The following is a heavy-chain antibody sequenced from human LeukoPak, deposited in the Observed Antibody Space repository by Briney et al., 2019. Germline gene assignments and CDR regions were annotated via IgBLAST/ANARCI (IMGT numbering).Heavy chain of an antibody. J-gene: IGHJ3*02. D-gene: IGHD4-17*01. CDR1: GGSISSGAYY. Sequence: SETLSLTCSVSGGSISSGAYYWSWIRQHPGKGLEWIGNIYYGGNSYYNPSLKSRVTISVDMSKNQFSLKLSSVTAADTAVYYCARVFWDYGDYPGTFDIWGQGTMVTVSS. CDR3: ARVFWDYGDYPGTFDI. CDR2: IYYGGNS. V-gene: IGHV4-31*03.